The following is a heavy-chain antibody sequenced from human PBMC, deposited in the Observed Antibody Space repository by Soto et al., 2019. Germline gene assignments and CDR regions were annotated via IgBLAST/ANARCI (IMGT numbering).Heavy chain of an antibody. CDR3: ARGSHSRTWPGYFQH. CDR2: ISYDGSNE. J-gene: IGHJ1*01. D-gene: IGHD6-13*01. Sequence: QVQLVESGGGVVQPGRSLRLSCAASGFTFSSYAMHWVRQAPGKGLEWVAVISYDGSNEYYADSVKGRFTISNDNSMDTLYLQMNSVGAEDTAVYYCARGSHSRTWPGYFQHWGQGTLLTVSS. V-gene: IGHV3-30-3*01. CDR1: GFTFSSYA.